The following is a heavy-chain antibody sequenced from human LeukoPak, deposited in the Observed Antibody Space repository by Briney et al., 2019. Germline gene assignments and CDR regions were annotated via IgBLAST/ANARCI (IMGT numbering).Heavy chain of an antibody. J-gene: IGHJ3*02. CDR3: ARARKSGSYDYDAFGI. D-gene: IGHD1-26*01. Sequence: GGSLRLSCAASGFTFSSYGMHWVRQAPGKGLEWVAVISYDGSNKYYADSVKGRFTISRDNSKNTLYLQMNSLRAEDTAVYYCARARKSGSYDYDAFGIWGQGTMVTVSS. CDR2: ISYDGSNK. V-gene: IGHV3-30*03. CDR1: GFTFSSYG.